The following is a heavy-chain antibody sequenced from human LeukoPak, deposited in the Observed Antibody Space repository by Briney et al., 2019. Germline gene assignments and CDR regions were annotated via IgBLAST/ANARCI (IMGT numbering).Heavy chain of an antibody. CDR3: ARGHEEQWLYYFDY. CDR1: GGTFSSYA. Sequence: SVKVSCKASGGTFSSYAISWVRQAPGQGLEWMGGIIPIFGTANYAQKFQGRVAITADESTGTAYMELSSLRSEDTAVYYCARGHEEQWLYYFDYWGQGTLVTVSS. CDR2: IIPIFGTA. V-gene: IGHV1-69*13. J-gene: IGHJ4*02. D-gene: IGHD6-19*01.